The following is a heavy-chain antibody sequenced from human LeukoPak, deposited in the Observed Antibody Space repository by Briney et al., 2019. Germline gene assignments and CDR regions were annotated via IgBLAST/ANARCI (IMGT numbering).Heavy chain of an antibody. D-gene: IGHD6-13*01. CDR3: ARDSSSWYVSEH. Sequence: GGSLRLSCVASGFTFDDYGISWVRQAPGKGLEWVSGINWNGGSTGYADSVKGRFTISRDNAKNSLYLQMNSLRAEDTALYYCARDSSSWYVSEHWGQGTLVTVSS. V-gene: IGHV3-20*04. CDR2: INWNGGST. J-gene: IGHJ1*01. CDR1: GFTFDDYG.